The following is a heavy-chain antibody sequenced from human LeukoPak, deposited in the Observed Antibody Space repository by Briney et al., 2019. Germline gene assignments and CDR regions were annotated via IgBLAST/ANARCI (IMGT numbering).Heavy chain of an antibody. CDR3: VHGSGSFRYYLDY. CDR2: IYYSGST. CDR1: GGSLSGYF. D-gene: IGHD3-10*01. V-gene: IGHV4-39*01. J-gene: IGHJ4*02. Sequence: SETLSLTCAVYGGSLSGYFWGWIRQPPGKGLEWIGSIYYSGSTYYNPSLKSRVTISVDTSKSQFSLKLSSVTAADTAVYYCVHGSGSFRYYLDYWGQGTLVTVSS.